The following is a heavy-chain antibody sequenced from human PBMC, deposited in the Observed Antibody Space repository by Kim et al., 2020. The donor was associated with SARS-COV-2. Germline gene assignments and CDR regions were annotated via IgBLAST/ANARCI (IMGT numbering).Heavy chain of an antibody. CDR2: IYPGDSDT. CDR3: AKGETYYYDSSGYFVGAQEYFQH. J-gene: IGHJ1*01. V-gene: IGHV5-51*01. D-gene: IGHD3-22*01. CDR1: GYSFTSYW. Sequence: GESLKISCKGSGYSFTSYWIGWVRQMPGKGLEWMGIIYPGDSDTRYSPSFQGQVTISADKSISTAYLQWSSLKASDTAMYYCAKGETYYYDSSGYFVGAQEYFQHWGQGTLVTVSS.